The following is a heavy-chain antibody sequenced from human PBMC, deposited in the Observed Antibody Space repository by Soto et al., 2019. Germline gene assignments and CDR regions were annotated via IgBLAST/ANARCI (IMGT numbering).Heavy chain of an antibody. V-gene: IGHV1-8*01. J-gene: IGHJ3*02. D-gene: IGHD7-27*01. CDR1: GYTFTSYD. CDR3: ARLRHWGRAFDI. CDR2: MNPNSGNT. Sequence: ASVKVSCKASGYTFTSYDINWVRQATGQGLEWMGWMNPNSGNTGYAQKFQGRVTMTRNTSISTAYMELSSLRSEDTAVYYCARLRHWGRAFDIWGQGTMVTVSS.